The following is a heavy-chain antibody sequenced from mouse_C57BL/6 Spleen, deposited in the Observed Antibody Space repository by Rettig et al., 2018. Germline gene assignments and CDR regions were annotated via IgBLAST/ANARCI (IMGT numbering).Heavy chain of an antibody. V-gene: IGHV10-3*01. CDR3: VRGGPAITTVVATPFDY. Sequence: EVQLVESGGGLVQPKGSLKLSCAASGFTFNTYAMHWVRQAPGKGLEWVARIRSKSSNYATYYADSVKDRFTISRDDSQSMLYLQMNNLKTEDTAMYYCVRGGPAITTVVATPFDYWGQGTTLTVSS. CDR1: GFTFNTYA. J-gene: IGHJ2*01. D-gene: IGHD1-1*01. CDR2: IRSKSSNYAT.